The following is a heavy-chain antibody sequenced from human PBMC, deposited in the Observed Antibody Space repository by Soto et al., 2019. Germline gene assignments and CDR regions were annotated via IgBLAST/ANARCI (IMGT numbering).Heavy chain of an antibody. CDR2: ISGSGGST. D-gene: IGHD2-21*02. CDR3: AKDIGVIVVVTNAAFDI. V-gene: IGHV3-23*01. J-gene: IGHJ3*02. Sequence: QTGGSLRLSCAASGFTFSSYAMSWVRQAPGKGLEWVSAISGSGGSTYYADSVKGRFTISRDNSKNTLYLQMNSLRAEDTAVYYCAKDIGVIVVVTNAAFDIWGQGTMVTVSS. CDR1: GFTFSSYA.